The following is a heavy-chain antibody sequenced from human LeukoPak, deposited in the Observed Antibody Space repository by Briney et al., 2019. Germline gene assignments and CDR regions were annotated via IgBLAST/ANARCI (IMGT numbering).Heavy chain of an antibody. CDR1: GGSISSSTYY. CDR3: ARSPLYYYDSSGYYSTGYYYYMDV. V-gene: IGHV4-39*07. J-gene: IGHJ6*03. D-gene: IGHD3-22*01. Sequence: PSETLSLTCTVSGGSISSSTYYWGWIRQPPGKGLEWIGEINHSGSTNYNPSLKSRVTISVDTSKNQFSLKLSSVTAADTAVYYCARSPLYYYDSSGYYSTGYYYYMDVWGKGTTVTVSS. CDR2: INHSGST.